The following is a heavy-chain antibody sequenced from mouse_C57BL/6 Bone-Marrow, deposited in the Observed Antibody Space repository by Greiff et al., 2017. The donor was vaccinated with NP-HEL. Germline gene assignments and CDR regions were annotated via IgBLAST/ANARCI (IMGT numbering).Heavy chain of an antibody. D-gene: IGHD2-10*01. CDR1: GFTFSDYG. J-gene: IGHJ1*03. CDR3: AKSYLAWYFDV. V-gene: IGHV5-17*01. Sequence: EVQLQESGGGLVKPGGSLKLSCAASGFTFSDYGMHWVRQAPEKGLEWVAYISSGSSTIYYADTVKGRFTISRDNAKNTLFLQMTSLRSEVTAMYYCAKSYLAWYFDVWGTGTTVTVSS. CDR2: ISSGSSTI.